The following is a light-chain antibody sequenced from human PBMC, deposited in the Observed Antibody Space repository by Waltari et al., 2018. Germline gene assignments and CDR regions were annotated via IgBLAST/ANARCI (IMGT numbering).Light chain of an antibody. V-gene: IGLV2-23*02. Sequence: QSALSQPASVSASFGQSITISSHGTSSDVGYSDTLPWYQHHPGKAPKFLIYDVSKRPSGVPNRFSGSKYGKRASLTISGLQPDDEAVYYCCAFAVGDTYVFGSGTNVTV. CDR3: CAFAVGDTYV. CDR1: SSDVGYSDT. CDR2: DVS. J-gene: IGLJ1*01.